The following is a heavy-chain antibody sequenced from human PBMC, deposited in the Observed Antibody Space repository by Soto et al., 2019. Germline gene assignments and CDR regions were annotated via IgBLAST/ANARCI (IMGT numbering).Heavy chain of an antibody. V-gene: IGHV1-69*13. CDR2: IIPIFGTA. CDR3: ARDVYGGYYYYGMDV. CDR1: GGTFSSYA. D-gene: IGHD4-17*01. J-gene: IGHJ6*02. Sequence: SVKVSCKASGGTFSSYAISWVRQAPGQGLEWMGGIIPIFGTANYAQKFQGRVTITADESTSTAYMELSSLRSEDTAVYYCARDVYGGYYYYGMDVWGQGTTVTVSS.